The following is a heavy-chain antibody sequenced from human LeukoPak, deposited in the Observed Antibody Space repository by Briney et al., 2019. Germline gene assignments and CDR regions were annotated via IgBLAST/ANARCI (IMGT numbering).Heavy chain of an antibody. D-gene: IGHD3-3*01. Sequence: PGGSLRLSCAASGFTVSSNYMSWVRQPPGKGLEWVSVIYTGGSTYYADSVKGRFTISRDNSKNTLYLQMNSLRAEDTAVYYCASSSFWSGFTVNYWGQGTLVTVSS. CDR2: IYTGGST. CDR3: ASSSFWSGFTVNY. J-gene: IGHJ4*02. CDR1: GFTVSSNY. V-gene: IGHV3-53*01.